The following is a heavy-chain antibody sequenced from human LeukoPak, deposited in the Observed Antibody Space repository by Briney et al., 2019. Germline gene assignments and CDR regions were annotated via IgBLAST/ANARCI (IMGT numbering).Heavy chain of an antibody. CDR3: ARAGPLYCSSTSCADPFDY. V-gene: IGHV4-34*01. D-gene: IGHD2-2*01. CDR1: GGSISSYY. CDR2: INHGGSI. J-gene: IGHJ4*02. Sequence: SETLSLTCAVSGGSISSYYWSWIRQPPGKGLECIGEINHGGSINHNPSLKSRVSMSVDTSKNQFSLKLRSVTAADTAIYYCARAGPLYCSSTSCADPFDYWGQGTLVTVSS.